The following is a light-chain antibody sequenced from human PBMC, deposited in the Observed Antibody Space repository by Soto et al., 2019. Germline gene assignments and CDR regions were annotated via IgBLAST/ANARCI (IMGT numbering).Light chain of an antibody. V-gene: IGLV4-69*01. J-gene: IGLJ3*02. CDR1: SGHSSYA. Sequence: QPVLTQSPSASASLGASVKLTCTLSSGHSSYAIAWHQQQPEKGPRYLMKLNSDGSHSKGDGIPDRFAGSSSGAERYLTISSLQSEDEADYYCQTWGTGMWVFGGGTKFTVL. CDR2: LNSDGSH. CDR3: QTWGTGMWV.